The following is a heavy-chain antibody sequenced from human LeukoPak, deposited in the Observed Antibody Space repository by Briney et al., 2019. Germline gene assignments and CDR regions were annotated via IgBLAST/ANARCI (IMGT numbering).Heavy chain of an antibody. J-gene: IGHJ4*02. CDR2: INGDGSST. Sequence: GGSLRLSCAASGFTFSSYWMHWVRQAPGKGLVWVSRINGDGSSTSYADSVKGRFTISRDNAKNTLYLQMNSLRAEDTAVYYCARMGPYGSGSYAVDYWGQGTLVAVPS. D-gene: IGHD3-10*01. V-gene: IGHV3-74*01. CDR3: ARMGPYGSGSYAVDY. CDR1: GFTFSSYW.